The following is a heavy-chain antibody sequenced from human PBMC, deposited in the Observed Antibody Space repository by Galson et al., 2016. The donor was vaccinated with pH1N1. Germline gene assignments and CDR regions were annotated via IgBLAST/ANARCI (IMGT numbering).Heavy chain of an antibody. Sequence: QSGAEVKKPGESLKVSCKASGYIFTSQWIAWVRQVPGKGLEWVGVVNPGGSTIRYSPSFRGRVTISVDKSINTAYLQWSSLKASDAAMYYCARHDGDFVGSLYFDYWGQGALITVSS. CDR1: GYIFTSQW. D-gene: IGHD4-17*01. V-gene: IGHV5-51*01. CDR2: VNPGGSTI. CDR3: ARHDGDFVGSLYFDY. J-gene: IGHJ4*02.